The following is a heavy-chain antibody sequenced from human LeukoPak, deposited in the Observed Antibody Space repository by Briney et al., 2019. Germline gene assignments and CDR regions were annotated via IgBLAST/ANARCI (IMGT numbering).Heavy chain of an antibody. Sequence: GGSLRLSCAASGFTFSSYGMHWVRQAPGKGLEWLAFIRYDGSNKYYADSVKGRFTISRDNSKNTLYLQMNSLRAEDTAVYYCAKDQAGYSSSYGDYWGQGTLVTVSS. V-gene: IGHV3-30*02. CDR1: GFTFSSYG. CDR2: IRYDGSNK. J-gene: IGHJ4*02. D-gene: IGHD6-13*01. CDR3: AKDQAGYSSSYGDY.